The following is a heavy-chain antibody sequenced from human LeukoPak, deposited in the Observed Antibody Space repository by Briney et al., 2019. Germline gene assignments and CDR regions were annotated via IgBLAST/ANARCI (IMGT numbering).Heavy chain of an antibody. V-gene: IGHV3-23*01. CDR2: ISGSGGST. CDR1: GFTFSSYA. Sequence: GGSLRLSCAASGFTFSSYAMSWVRQAPGKGLEWVSAISGSGGSTYYADSVKGRFTISRDNSKNTLYLQMNSLRAEDTAVYYCARDAVQWYSSSLGAFDIWGQGTMVTVSS. D-gene: IGHD6-13*01. CDR3: ARDAVQWYSSSLGAFDI. J-gene: IGHJ3*02.